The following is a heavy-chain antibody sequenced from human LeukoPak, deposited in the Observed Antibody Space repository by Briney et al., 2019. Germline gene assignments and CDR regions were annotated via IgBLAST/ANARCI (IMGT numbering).Heavy chain of an antibody. CDR2: IYYSGST. CDR1: GGSISSSSYY. J-gene: IGHJ5*02. V-gene: IGHV4-39*07. Sequence: SETLSLTCTVSGGSISSSSYYWGWIRQPPGKGLEWIGSIYYSGSTYYNPSLKSRVTISVDTSKNQFSLKLSSVTAADTAVYYCARQNGLYGSGSYYESWGQGTLVTVSS. D-gene: IGHD3-10*01. CDR3: ARQNGLYGSGSYYES.